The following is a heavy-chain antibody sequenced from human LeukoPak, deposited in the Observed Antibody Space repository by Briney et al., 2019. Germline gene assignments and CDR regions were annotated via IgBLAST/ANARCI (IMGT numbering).Heavy chain of an antibody. V-gene: IGHV3-73*01. J-gene: IGHJ4*02. Sequence: GGSLRLSCAASGFTFSGSAMHWVRQASGKGLEWVGRIRSKANSYATAYAASVKGRFTISRDDSKNTAYLQMNSLKTEDTAVYYCTSGGDTIFGVVTPFDYWGQGTLVTVSS. CDR2: IRSKANSYAT. CDR3: TSGGDTIFGVVTPFDY. D-gene: IGHD3-3*01. CDR1: GFTFSGSA.